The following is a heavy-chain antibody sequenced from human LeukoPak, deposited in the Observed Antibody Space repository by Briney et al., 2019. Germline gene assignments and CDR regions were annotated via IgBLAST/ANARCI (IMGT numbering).Heavy chain of an antibody. J-gene: IGHJ4*02. CDR1: GGTFSSYA. D-gene: IGHD5-18*01. Sequence: GSSVKVSCKASGGTFSSYAISWVRQAPGQGLEWMGGIIPIFGTANYAQKFQGRVTITAEESTSTAYMELSSLRSEDTAVYYCAGSGYSYGYYWGQGTLVTVSS. CDR2: IIPIFGTA. CDR3: AGSGYSYGYY. V-gene: IGHV1-69*01.